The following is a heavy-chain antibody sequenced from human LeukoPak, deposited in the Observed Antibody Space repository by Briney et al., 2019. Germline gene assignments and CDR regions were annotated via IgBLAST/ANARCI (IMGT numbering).Heavy chain of an antibody. Sequence: SVKVSCKASGGTFSSYAIGWVRQAPGQGLEWMGGIIPIFGTANYAQKFQGRVTITADESTSTAYMELSSLRSEDTAVYYCARLRITRVTPFDYWGQGTLVTVSS. J-gene: IGHJ4*02. CDR2: IIPIFGTA. D-gene: IGHD4-23*01. V-gene: IGHV1-69*01. CDR1: GGTFSSYA. CDR3: ARLRITRVTPFDY.